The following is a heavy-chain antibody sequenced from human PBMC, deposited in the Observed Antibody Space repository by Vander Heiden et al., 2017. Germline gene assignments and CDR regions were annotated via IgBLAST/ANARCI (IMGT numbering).Heavy chain of an antibody. CDR1: GFNFLNYG. V-gene: IGHV3-23*01. D-gene: IGHD6-6*01. J-gene: IGHJ4*01. CDR2: ITGSGDYT. CDR3: AKGGIAARYLFDS. Sequence: EVQLLQSGGGLVQPGGSLRLSCEASGFNFLNYGMSWVRQAPGKGLEWVSMITGSGDYTTYADSVKGRFTTSTDTSKTTVFLQMNSLKDEDTAIYYCAKGGIAARYLFDSWGHGVLVTVSS.